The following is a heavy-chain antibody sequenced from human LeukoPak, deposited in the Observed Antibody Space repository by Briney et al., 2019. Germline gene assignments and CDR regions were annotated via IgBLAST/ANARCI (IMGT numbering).Heavy chain of an antibody. V-gene: IGHV3-7*01. CDR3: ASLAKDIVVVPAAPVFDY. Sequence: GGSLRLSCAASGFTFSSYWMSWVRQAPGKGLEWVANIKQDGSEKYYVDSVKGRFTISRDNAKISLYLQMNSLRAEDTAVYYCASLAKDIVVVPAAPVFDYWGQGTLVTVSS. CDR1: GFTFSSYW. J-gene: IGHJ4*02. CDR2: IKQDGSEK. D-gene: IGHD2-2*01.